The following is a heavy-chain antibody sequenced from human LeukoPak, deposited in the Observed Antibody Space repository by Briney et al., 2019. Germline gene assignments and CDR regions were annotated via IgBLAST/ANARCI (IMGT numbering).Heavy chain of an antibody. CDR2: IWSDGSNK. V-gene: IGHV3-33*01. D-gene: IGHD1-26*01. CDR3: ARGSGSFSGGFDY. Sequence: GRSLRLSCAASGFTFSSYGMHWVRQTPGKGLEWVAIIWSDGSNKYYADSVKGRFTISRDNSKNTLYLQMNSLRAEDTAVYYCARGSGSFSGGFDYWGQGTLVTVSS. J-gene: IGHJ4*02. CDR1: GFTFSSYG.